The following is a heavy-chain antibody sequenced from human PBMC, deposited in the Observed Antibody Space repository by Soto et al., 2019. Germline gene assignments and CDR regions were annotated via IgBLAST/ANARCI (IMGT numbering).Heavy chain of an antibody. J-gene: IGHJ6*02. D-gene: IGHD6-19*01. CDR1: GADINTYS. CDR3: ARDREAGYNFYYGMDV. Sequence: SDTLSLTCSVSGADINTYSWTWIRQPAGKGLAWIGRIYTSASINYNPSLKGRVTLSVDTSTNQVSLRLASVTAADTAIYYCARDREAGYNFYYGMDVWGQGTTVTVSS. CDR2: IYTSASI. V-gene: IGHV4-4*07.